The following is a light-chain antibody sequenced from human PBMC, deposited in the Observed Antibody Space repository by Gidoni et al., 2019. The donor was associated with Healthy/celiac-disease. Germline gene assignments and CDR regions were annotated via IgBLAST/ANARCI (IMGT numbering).Light chain of an antibody. V-gene: IGKV4-1*01. CDR1: PSVLYSSNNKNY. CDR3: QQYYSSPLT. J-gene: IGKJ2*01. Sequence: DIVMTQSPDSLAVSLGERATINCKYSPSVLYSSNNKNYLACYQQKPGQPPKLLIYWASTRESVVPDRFSGSGSVTDFTLTISSLQAEDVAVYYCQQYYSSPLTFGQGTKLEIK. CDR2: WAS.